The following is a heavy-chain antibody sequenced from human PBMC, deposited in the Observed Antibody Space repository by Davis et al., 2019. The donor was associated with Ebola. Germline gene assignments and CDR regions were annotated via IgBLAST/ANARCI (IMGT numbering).Heavy chain of an antibody. Sequence: PGGSLRLSCAASGFTFSSYAMHWVRQAPGKGLEWVAVISYDGSNKYYADSVKGRFTISRDNSKKTLYLQMNSLRAEDTAVYYCAREPNTFGGVIVLSWYFDLWGRGTLVTVSS. D-gene: IGHD3-16*02. CDR1: GFTFSSYA. V-gene: IGHV3-30-3*01. J-gene: IGHJ2*01. CDR2: ISYDGSNK. CDR3: AREPNTFGGVIVLSWYFDL.